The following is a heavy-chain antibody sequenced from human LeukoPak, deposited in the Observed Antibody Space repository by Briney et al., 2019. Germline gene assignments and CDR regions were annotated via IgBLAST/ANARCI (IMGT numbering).Heavy chain of an antibody. D-gene: IGHD3-22*01. V-gene: IGHV3-7*01. CDR3: ARDFWSYYDSSGTFGY. Sequence: PGASLRLSCAASGFTFSSYWMSWVRQAPGKGLEWVANIKQDGSEKYYVDSVKGRFTISRDNAKNSLYLQMNSLRAEDTAVYYCARDFWSYYDSSGTFGYWGQGTLVTVSS. J-gene: IGHJ4*02. CDR1: GFTFSSYW. CDR2: IKQDGSEK.